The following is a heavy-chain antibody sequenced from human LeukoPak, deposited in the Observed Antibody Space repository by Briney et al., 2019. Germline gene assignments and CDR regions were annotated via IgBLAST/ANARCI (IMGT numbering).Heavy chain of an antibody. V-gene: IGHV3-21*01. Sequence: PGGSLRLSCAASGFTFSSYTMTWVRQAPGKGLEWVSSISITSDYIYYADSVKGRFTISRDNAKNSLYLQMSSLRAEDTAVYYCARDRSSGSHRVVTAFDIWGQGTMVTVSS. CDR3: ARDRSSGSHRVVTAFDI. CDR2: ISITSDYI. CDR1: GFTFSSYT. D-gene: IGHD1-26*01. J-gene: IGHJ3*02.